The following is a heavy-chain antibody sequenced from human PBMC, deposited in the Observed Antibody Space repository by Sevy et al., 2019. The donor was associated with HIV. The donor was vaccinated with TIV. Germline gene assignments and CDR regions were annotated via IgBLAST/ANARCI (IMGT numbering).Heavy chain of an antibody. CDR3: SRGRLPFLESLFPADY. J-gene: IGHJ4*02. CDR2: IRSKPYGGTT. D-gene: IGHD3-3*01. Sequence: GGSLRLSCTTSGFTFVDYGVTWFRQAPGKGLEWVGFIRSKPYGGTTEYAASVKGRFTISRDDSKSIAYLQMNSLKTEDTAVYYCSRGRLPFLESLFPADYWGPGTLVTVSS. CDR1: GFTFVDYG. V-gene: IGHV3-49*03.